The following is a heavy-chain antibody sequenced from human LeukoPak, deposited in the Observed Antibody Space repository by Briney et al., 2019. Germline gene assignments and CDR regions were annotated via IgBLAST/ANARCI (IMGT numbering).Heavy chain of an antibody. CDR2: IFHNGST. CDR3: AREVGWLHPEGSFDF. CDR1: GGSISSGGYS. D-gene: IGHD5-12*01. Sequence: PSETLSLTCAVSGGSISSGGYSWSWIRQPPGKGLEWIGNIFHNGSTYYNPSLKRRVTMSVDTSKNYFSLKMGSVTAADTAVYYCAREVGWLHPEGSFDFWGQGTMVTVSS. J-gene: IGHJ3*01. V-gene: IGHV4-30-2*01.